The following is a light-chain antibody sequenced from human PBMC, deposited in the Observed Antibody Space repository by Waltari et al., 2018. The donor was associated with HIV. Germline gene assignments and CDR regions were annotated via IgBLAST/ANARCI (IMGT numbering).Light chain of an antibody. V-gene: IGLV1-44*01. CDR3: GSWDDSLNGYV. CDR2: NTH. CDR1: SSNIGSNA. Sequence: QSVLTQPPSASGTPGQRVTSSCSGSSSNIGSNAVNWYQQLPATAPKLLIYNTHTRPSGVPDRFSGSQNGTSASPAISGLQSEDEADYYCGSWDDSLNGYVFGTGTKVTVL. J-gene: IGLJ1*01.